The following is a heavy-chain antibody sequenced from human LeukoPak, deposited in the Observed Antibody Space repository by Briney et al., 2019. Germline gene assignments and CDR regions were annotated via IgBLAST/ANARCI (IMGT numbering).Heavy chain of an antibody. J-gene: IGHJ1*01. D-gene: IGHD3-10*01. CDR3: AKDLLYYASGSPD. Sequence: PGGSLRLSCAASGFTFSSYAMSWVRQAPGKGLEWVAAISGSGGTTYDADSVKGRFTISRDNSKNTLYLQMNSLRAEDTAVYYCAKDLLYYASGSPDWGQGTLVTVSS. CDR1: GFTFSSYA. CDR2: ISGSGGTT. V-gene: IGHV3-23*01.